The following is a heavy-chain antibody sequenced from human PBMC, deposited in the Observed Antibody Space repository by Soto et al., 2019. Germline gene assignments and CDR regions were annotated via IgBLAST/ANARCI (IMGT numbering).Heavy chain of an antibody. J-gene: IGHJ4*02. CDR2: ISSSSSYI. CDR1: GFTFSSYS. V-gene: IGHV3-21*01. Sequence: PGGSLRLSCAASGFTFSSYSMNWVRQAPGKGLEWVSSISSSSSYIYYADSVKGRFTISRDNAKNSLYLQMNSLRAEDTAVYYCARDRGGIVVVPAAPDFDYWGQGTLVTVSS. D-gene: IGHD2-2*01. CDR3: ARDRGGIVVVPAAPDFDY.